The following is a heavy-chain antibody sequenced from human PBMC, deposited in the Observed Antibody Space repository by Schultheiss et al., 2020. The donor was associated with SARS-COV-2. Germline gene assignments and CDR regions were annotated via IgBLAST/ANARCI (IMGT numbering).Heavy chain of an antibody. J-gene: IGHJ3*02. CDR3: AREWEGAFDI. CDR1: GVNGSSYD. Sequence: GGSLRLSCAEAGVNGSSYDMSWVRQAPGKGLEWVSAISGSGGSTYYADSVKGRFTVSRDNSKNTLYLQMNSLRAEDTAVYYCAREWEGAFDIWGQGTMVTVSS. CDR2: ISGSGGST. V-gene: IGHV3-23*01. D-gene: IGHD1-26*01.